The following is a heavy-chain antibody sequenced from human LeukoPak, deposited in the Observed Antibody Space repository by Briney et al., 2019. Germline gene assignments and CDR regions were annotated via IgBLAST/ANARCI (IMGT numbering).Heavy chain of an antibody. CDR3: ARDMQLST. J-gene: IGHJ3*01. CDR1: GFTFSGSA. D-gene: IGHD3-16*02. Sequence: GGSLRLSCAASGFTFSGSAMSWVRQAPGEGLEWVSLISYSGANSYYTDSARGRFTISRDNSKDTLFLQMNSLRAEDTAIYYCARDMQLSTWVLGTMVTVSS. CDR2: ISYSGANS. V-gene: IGHV3-23*01.